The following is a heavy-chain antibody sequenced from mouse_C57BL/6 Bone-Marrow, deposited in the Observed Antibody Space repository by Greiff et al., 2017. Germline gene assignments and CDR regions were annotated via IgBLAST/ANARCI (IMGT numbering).Heavy chain of an antibody. Sequence: VQLKESGAELVKPGASVKLSCTASGFNIKDYYMHWVKQRAEQGLEWIGRIDPEDGETKYTPKFQGKATITADTSSNTAYLQLSSLTSEDTAVYYCARGPMEDWFAYWGQGTLVTVSA. CDR1: GFNIKDYY. D-gene: IGHD1-1*02. J-gene: IGHJ3*01. V-gene: IGHV14-2*01. CDR2: IDPEDGET. CDR3: ARGPMEDWFAY.